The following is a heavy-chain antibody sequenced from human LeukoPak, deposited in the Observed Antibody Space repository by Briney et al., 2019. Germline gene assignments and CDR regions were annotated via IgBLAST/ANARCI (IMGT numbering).Heavy chain of an antibody. CDR1: GYTLTELS. CDR3: AVYSGYDYPPGAPSDAFDI. V-gene: IGHV1-24*01. CDR2: FDPEDGET. Sequence: ASVKVSCKVSGYTLTELSMHWVRQAPGKGLEWMGGFDPEDGETIYAQKFQGRVTMTRDTSISTAYMELSRLRSDDTAVYYCAVYSGYDYPPGAPSDAFDIWGQGTMVTVSS. J-gene: IGHJ3*02. D-gene: IGHD5-12*01.